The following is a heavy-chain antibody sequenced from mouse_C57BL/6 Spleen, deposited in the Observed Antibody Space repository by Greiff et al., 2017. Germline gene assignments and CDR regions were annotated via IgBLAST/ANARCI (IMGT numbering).Heavy chain of an antibody. CDR2: IDPEDGET. CDR1: GFNIKDYY. CDR3: ARGTTVAYYYAMDY. D-gene: IGHD1-1*01. Sequence: EVKLMESGAELVKPGASVKLSCTASGFNIKDYYMHWVKQRTEQGLEWIGRIDPEDGETKYAPKFQGKATITADTSSNTAYLQLSSLTSEDTAVYYCARGTTVAYYYAMDYWGQGTSVTVSS. V-gene: IGHV14-2*01. J-gene: IGHJ4*01.